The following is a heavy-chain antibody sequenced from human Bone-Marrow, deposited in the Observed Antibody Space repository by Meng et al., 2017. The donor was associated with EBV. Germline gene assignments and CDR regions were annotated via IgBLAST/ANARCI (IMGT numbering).Heavy chain of an antibody. CDR1: GFIFNNYR. CDR2: IDYGGIST. Sequence: EVQLVESGGXLVEPGGSRRLSCAASGFIFNNYRMNWVRQAPGKGLEWVSVIDYGGISTYYADSVKGRFTISRDNAKNSVSLQMNNLRAEDTAVYYCVREEYDPRDFWGQGTLVTVSS. J-gene: IGHJ4*02. D-gene: IGHD3-16*01. V-gene: IGHV3-21*01. CDR3: VREEYDPRDF.